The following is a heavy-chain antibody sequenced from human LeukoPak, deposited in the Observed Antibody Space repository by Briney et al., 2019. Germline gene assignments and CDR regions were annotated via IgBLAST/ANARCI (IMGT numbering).Heavy chain of an antibody. CDR3: ARVRGSYSLDY. CDR1: GFTFDDYA. Sequence: PGRSLRLSCAASGFTFDDYAMHWVRQAPGKGLEWVSGISWNSGSIGYADSVKGRFTISRDNAKNSLYLQMNSLRGEDTAVYFCARVRGSYSLDYWGQGTLVTVSS. D-gene: IGHD1-26*01. J-gene: IGHJ4*02. V-gene: IGHV3-9*01. CDR2: ISWNSGSI.